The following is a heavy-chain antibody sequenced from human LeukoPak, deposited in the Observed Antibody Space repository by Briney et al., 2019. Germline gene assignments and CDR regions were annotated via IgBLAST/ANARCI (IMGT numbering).Heavy chain of an antibody. CDR3: ARATYDSSGYYTFDY. CDR1: GFTLSSYS. D-gene: IGHD3-22*01. CDR2: ITPSTSNE. J-gene: IGHJ4*02. Sequence: GGSLRLSCAASGFTLSSYSMNWVRQAPGKGVAWISYITPSTSNEFYADSVKGRFTSSRDNAKNSLYLHMNSLRDEDTAVYYCARATYDSSGYYTFDYWGQGTLVTVSS. V-gene: IGHV3-48*02.